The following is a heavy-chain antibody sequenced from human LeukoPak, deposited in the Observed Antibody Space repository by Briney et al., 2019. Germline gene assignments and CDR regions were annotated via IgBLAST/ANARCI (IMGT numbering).Heavy chain of an antibody. CDR2: IYHSGST. D-gene: IGHD6-19*01. CDR1: GGSISSSNW. CDR3: ARAKYSSGWRDAFDI. V-gene: IGHV4-4*02. Sequence: SGTLSLTCAVSGGSISSSNWWSWVRQPPGKGLEWIGEIYHSGSTNYNPSHKSRVTISVDKSKNQFSLKLSSVTAADTAVYYCARAKYSSGWRDAFDIWGQGTMVTVSS. J-gene: IGHJ3*02.